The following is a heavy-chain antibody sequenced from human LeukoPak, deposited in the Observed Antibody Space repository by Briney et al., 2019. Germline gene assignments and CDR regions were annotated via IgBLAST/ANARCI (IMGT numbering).Heavy chain of an antibody. CDR3: AKDQQWLITLGFDY. D-gene: IGHD6-19*01. CDR1: GFTFSSYG. V-gene: IGHV3-23*01. Sequence: GGSLRLSCAASGFTFSSYGMSWVRQAPGKGLEWVSAISGSGGSTYYADSVKGRFTISRDNSKNTLYLQMNSLRAEDTAVYYCAKDQQWLITLGFDYWGQGTLVTVSS. CDR2: ISGSGGST. J-gene: IGHJ4*02.